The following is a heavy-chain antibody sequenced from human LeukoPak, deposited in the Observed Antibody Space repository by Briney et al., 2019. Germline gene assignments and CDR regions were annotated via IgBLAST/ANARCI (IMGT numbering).Heavy chain of an antibody. CDR3: ARRGGSGWNDAFDI. CDR1: GFTFSSYA. Sequence: GGSLRLSCAASGFTFSSYAMSWVRQMPGKGLEWMGIIYPGDSDTRYSPSFQGQVTISADKSISTAYLQWSSLKASDTAMYYCARRGGSGWNDAFDIWGQGTMVTVSS. D-gene: IGHD6-19*01. CDR2: IYPGDSDT. J-gene: IGHJ3*02. V-gene: IGHV5-51*01.